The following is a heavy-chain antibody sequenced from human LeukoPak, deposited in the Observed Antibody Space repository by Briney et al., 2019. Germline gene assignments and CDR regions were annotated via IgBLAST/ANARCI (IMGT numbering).Heavy chain of an antibody. CDR1: GGTFSSYA. J-gene: IGHJ3*02. CDR2: IIPILGIA. CDR3: ARDTKWNIVVVRGGDAFDI. V-gene: IGHV1-69*04. D-gene: IGHD2-15*01. Sequence: ASVRVSCKASGGTFSSYAISWVRQAPGQGLEWMGRIIPILGIANYAQKFQGRVTITADKSTSTAYMELSSLRSEDTAVYYCARDTKWNIVVVRGGDAFDIWGQGTMVTVSS.